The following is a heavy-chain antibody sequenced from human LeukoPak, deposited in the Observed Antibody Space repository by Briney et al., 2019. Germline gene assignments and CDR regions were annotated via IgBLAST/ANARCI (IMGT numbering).Heavy chain of an antibody. CDR1: GFTFSSYA. V-gene: IGHV3-23*01. CDR2: ISGSGGST. CDR3: AKVTHSFKYYYMDV. Sequence: TGGSLRLSCAASGFTFSSYAMSWVRQAPGKGLDWVSAISGSGGSTYYADSVKGRFTISRDNSKNTLYLQMNSLRAEDTAVYYCAKVTHSFKYYYMDVWGKGTTVTVSS. J-gene: IGHJ6*03. D-gene: IGHD3-3*02.